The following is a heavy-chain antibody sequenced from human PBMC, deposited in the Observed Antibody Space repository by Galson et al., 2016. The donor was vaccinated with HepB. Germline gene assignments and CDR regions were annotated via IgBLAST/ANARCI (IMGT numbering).Heavy chain of an antibody. D-gene: IGHD3-10*01. CDR1: GGSIGAPDYY. V-gene: IGHV4-39*07. Sequence: LPCTVSGGSIGAPDYYWGWIRQSPQRGLEWIGNIYYTGTPYYNPSLRNRVTISMDTSTNQFFLKLTSVTAADTAIYYCTKDPYYYGSGYGLDVWGQGTTVTVSS. CDR3: TKDPYYYGSGYGLDV. CDR2: IYYTGTP. J-gene: IGHJ6*02.